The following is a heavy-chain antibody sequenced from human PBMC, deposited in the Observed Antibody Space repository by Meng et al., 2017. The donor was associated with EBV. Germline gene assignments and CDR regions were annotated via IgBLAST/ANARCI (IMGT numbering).Heavy chain of an antibody. CDR2: FLTTLGAT. Sequence: VRVVTAAAEVQTPASSVEFSCKTSCGPFRNYAISGVRQAPGQGLEWLGGFLTTLGATNYAQKFHGRVSITADESTSTHYMDLSSLRSEDTAVYYCASESGRGYTPDYWGQGTLVTVSS. CDR3: ASESGRGYTPDY. CDR1: CGPFRNYA. V-gene: IGHV1-69*01. J-gene: IGHJ4*02. D-gene: IGHD3-10*01.